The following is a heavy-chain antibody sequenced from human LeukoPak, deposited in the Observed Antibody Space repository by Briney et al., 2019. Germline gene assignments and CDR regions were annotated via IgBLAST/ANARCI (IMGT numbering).Heavy chain of an antibody. J-gene: IGHJ4*02. CDR2: ISYDGSNK. D-gene: IGHD6-19*01. CDR3: ALTGSSGWYFDY. CDR1: GFTFSSYG. Sequence: PGGSLRLSCAASGFTFSSYGMHWVRQAPGKGLEWVAVISYDGSNKYYADSVKGRFTISRDNSKNTLYLQMNGLRAEDTAVYYCALTGSSGWYFDYWGQGTLVTVSS. V-gene: IGHV3-30*03.